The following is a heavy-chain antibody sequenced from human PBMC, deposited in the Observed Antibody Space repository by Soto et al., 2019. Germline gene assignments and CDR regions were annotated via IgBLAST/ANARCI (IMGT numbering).Heavy chain of an antibody. D-gene: IGHD3-3*01. CDR1: GGSINVGDYY. V-gene: IGHV4-30-4*01. J-gene: IGHJ6*02. CDR2: MYYSGNS. CDR3: ARTGVVHYYYAMDV. Sequence: QVQLQESGPGLVKPSQTLSLTCTVSGGSINVGDYYWSWIRQPPGKGLEWIGYMYYSGNSYYNPSLESRVTISVDTSNDQFSLKLSSVTAADTAVYYCARTGVVHYYYAMDVWGQGTTVAVSS.